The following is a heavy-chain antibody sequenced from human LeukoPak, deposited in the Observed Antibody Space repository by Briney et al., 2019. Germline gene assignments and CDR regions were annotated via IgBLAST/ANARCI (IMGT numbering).Heavy chain of an antibody. J-gene: IGHJ5*02. CDR3: AKAVNGVVARDLFDP. Sequence: GGSLRLSCAASGFTFSNYAMSWVRQAPGKGLEWVSAISGSGGNTYYADSVKGRFTISRDNSKNTLYLQMNSLRAEDTAVYYCAKAVNGVVARDLFDPWGQGTLVTVSS. V-gene: IGHV3-23*01. CDR2: ISGSGGNT. D-gene: IGHD2-15*01. CDR1: GFTFSNYA.